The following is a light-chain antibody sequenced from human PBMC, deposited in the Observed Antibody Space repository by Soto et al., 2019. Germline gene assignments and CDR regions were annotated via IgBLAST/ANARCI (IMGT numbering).Light chain of an antibody. V-gene: IGKV1-9*01. J-gene: IGKJ3*01. CDR3: QRLCSLRSP. CDR1: QGIANF. CDR2: DAS. Sequence: IQLTQSPASLSSSVGDRVTISCRASQGIANFLAWYQQKPGQAPKLLIYDASTLQIGVPSRFSGSGSGTDLTLTILSLQHEDVSYYQCQRLCSLRSPFGPGTKVDIK.